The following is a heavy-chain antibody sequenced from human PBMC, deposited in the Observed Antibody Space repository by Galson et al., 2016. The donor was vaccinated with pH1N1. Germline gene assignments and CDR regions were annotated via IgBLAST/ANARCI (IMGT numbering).Heavy chain of an antibody. CDR1: GGSFRGYY. Sequence: ETLSLTCAVYGGSFRGYYWSWIRQSPEKGLEWIGEINHGGSTNYNPSLEGRVALSLDTSKSQFSLRLMAVTAADTAVYFCARHSTSGFPTIEVAARRRPFDVWGQGTLVTVSS. CDR2: INHGGST. V-gene: IGHV4-34*01. J-gene: IGHJ3*01. CDR3: ARHSTSGFPTIEVAARRRPFDV. D-gene: IGHD6-19*01.